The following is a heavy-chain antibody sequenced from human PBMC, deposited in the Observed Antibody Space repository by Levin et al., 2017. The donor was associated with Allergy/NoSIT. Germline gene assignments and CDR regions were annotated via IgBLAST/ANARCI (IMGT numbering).Heavy chain of an antibody. Sequence: GESLKISCKASGYTFTGYYMHWVRQAPGQGLEWMGWINPNSGGTNYAQKFQGRVTITRDTSISTAYMELSRLRSDDTAVYYCAREGRIVGATFFDYWGQGTLVTVSS. D-gene: IGHD1-26*01. V-gene: IGHV1-2*02. CDR2: INPNSGGT. CDR3: AREGRIVGATFFDY. CDR1: GYTFTGYY. J-gene: IGHJ4*02.